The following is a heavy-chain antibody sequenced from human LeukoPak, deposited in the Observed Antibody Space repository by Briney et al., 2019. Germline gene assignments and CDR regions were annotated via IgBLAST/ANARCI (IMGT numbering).Heavy chain of an antibody. CDR1: GFTFSSYG. J-gene: IGHJ4*02. CDR2: IRYDGSNK. D-gene: IGHD6-19*01. CDR3: AKDLGAVAESEPEGFDY. V-gene: IGHV3-30*02. Sequence: PGGSLRLSCAASGFTFSSYGMHWVRQAPGKGLEWVAFIRYDGSNKYYADSVKGRFTISRDNSKNTLYLQMNSLRAEDTAVYYCAKDLGAVAESEPEGFDYWGQGTLVTVSS.